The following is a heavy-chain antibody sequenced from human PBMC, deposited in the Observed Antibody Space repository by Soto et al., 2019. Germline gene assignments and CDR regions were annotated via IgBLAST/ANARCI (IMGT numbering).Heavy chain of an antibody. CDR2: IGTAGDT. J-gene: IGHJ4*02. Sequence: LRVSCGVSGFTIGSYDVHWVRQATGKGLEWVSAIGTAGDTYYPGSVKGRFTISRENAKKSLYIQINRLRAGETAVYYCARGGGLAAAGKHLDYWGQGTIVSLSS. CDR3: ARGGGLAAAGKHLDY. D-gene: IGHD6-13*01. CDR1: GFTIGSYD. V-gene: IGHV3-13*01.